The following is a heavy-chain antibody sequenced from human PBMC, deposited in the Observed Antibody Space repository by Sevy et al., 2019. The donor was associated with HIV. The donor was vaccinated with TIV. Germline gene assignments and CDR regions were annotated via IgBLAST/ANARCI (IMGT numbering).Heavy chain of an antibody. D-gene: IGHD6-6*01. V-gene: IGHV1-8*01. CDR2: MNPNSGNT. CDR3: ARVGIAARRLGGNYYYMDV. Sequence: ASVKVSCKASGYTFTSYDINWVRQATGQGLEWMGWMNPNSGNTGYAQKFQGRVTMTRNTSISTAYMELSSLRSEDTAGYYCARVGIAARRLGGNYYYMDVWGKGTTVTVSS. CDR1: GYTFTSYD. J-gene: IGHJ6*03.